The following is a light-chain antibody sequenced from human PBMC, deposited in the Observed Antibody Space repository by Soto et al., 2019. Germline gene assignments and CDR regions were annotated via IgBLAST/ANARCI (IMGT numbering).Light chain of an antibody. CDR1: NSDVGIYDF. V-gene: IGLV2-14*01. CDR3: ASWDGTLNGYV. Sequence: QSVLTQPASVSGTPGQSITISCTGSNSDVGIYDFVSWYQHHPGRAPKLIVSEVSHRPSGVSNRFSGSKSGNTASLTISGLQSEDEADYYCASWDGTLNGYVFGTGTKVTVL. J-gene: IGLJ1*01. CDR2: EVS.